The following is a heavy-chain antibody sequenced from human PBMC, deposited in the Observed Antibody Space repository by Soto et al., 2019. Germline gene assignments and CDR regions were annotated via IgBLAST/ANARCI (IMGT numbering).Heavy chain of an antibody. J-gene: IGHJ4*02. CDR1: GGSIRSYY. CDR2: IFYSGST. D-gene: IGHD5-18*01. Sequence: SETLSLTCTVSGGSIRSYYWTWIRQPPGKGLEWLGYIFYSGSTFYNPSLKSRVTISIHTSKSQFSLQLTSVTAADAAVYYCARGAADTAMVDSWGQGTLVTVSS. V-gene: IGHV4-59*01. CDR3: ARGAADTAMVDS.